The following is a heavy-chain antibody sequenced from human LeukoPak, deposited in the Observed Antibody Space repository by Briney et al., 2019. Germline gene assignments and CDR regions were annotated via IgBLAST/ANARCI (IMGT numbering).Heavy chain of an antibody. Sequence: SETLSLTCTVSGGSISSGGYYWSWIRQHPGKGLEWIGHIYYSGSTYYNPSLKSRVTISVDTYKNQFSLTLSSVPAADTAVYYCARGRIQLWLRSVDYFDYWGQGTLVTVSS. CDR2: IYYSGST. D-gene: IGHD5-18*01. CDR3: ARGRIQLWLRSVDYFDY. J-gene: IGHJ4*02. CDR1: GGSISSGGYY. V-gene: IGHV4-31*03.